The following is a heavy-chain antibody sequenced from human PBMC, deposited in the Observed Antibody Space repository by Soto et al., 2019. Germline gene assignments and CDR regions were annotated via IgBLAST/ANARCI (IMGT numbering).Heavy chain of an antibody. D-gene: IGHD1-26*01. V-gene: IGHV4-39*01. J-gene: IGHJ3*02. CDR1: GGSISSYY. Sequence: PSETLSRTCTVSGGSISSYYWGWVRQPPGKGLEGIGSIYYSGSTYYNPSLKSRVTISVDTSKNQFSLKLSSVTAADTAVYYCARRGKSDDFDIWGQGTMVT. CDR2: IYYSGST. CDR3: ARRGKSDDFDI.